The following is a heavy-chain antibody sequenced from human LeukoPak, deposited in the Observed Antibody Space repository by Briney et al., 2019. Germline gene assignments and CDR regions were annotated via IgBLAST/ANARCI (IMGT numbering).Heavy chain of an antibody. CDR3: ARAFRYYYGSGSYPIDAFDI. V-gene: IGHV1-2*02. Sequence: ASVKVSCKASGYTFTGYYMHWVRQAPGQGLEWMGWINPNSGGTNYAQKFRGRVTMTRDTSISTAYMELSRLRSDDTAVYYCARAFRYYYGSGSYPIDAFDIWGQGTMVTVSS. J-gene: IGHJ3*02. CDR1: GYTFTGYY. D-gene: IGHD3-10*01. CDR2: INPNSGGT.